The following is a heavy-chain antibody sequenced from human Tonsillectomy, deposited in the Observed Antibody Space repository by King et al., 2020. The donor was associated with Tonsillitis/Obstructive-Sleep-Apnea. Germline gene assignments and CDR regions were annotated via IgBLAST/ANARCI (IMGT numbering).Heavy chain of an antibody. J-gene: IGHJ5*02. V-gene: IGHV1-3*01. D-gene: IGHD3-22*01. CDR1: GYTFTSYA. CDR3: ARDSSYYYSSGYYYALYNWCDP. CDR2: INAGNGNT. Sequence: QLVQSGAEVKKPGASVKVSCKASGYTFTSYAMHWVRQAPGQRHEWMGWINAGNGNTKYSQKFQGRVTITRDTSASTAYMELSSLRSEDTAVYYCARDSSYYYSSGYYYALYNWCDPWGQGTLVTVSS.